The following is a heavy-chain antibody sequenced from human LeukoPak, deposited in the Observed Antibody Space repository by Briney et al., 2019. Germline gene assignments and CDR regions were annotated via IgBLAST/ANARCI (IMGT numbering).Heavy chain of an antibody. J-gene: IGHJ6*03. V-gene: IGHV1-69*05. CDR3: ASLVGYDFWSGYSSPTSYYYYYMDV. CDR2: IIPIFGTA. D-gene: IGHD3-3*01. CDR1: GGTFSSYA. Sequence: SVKVSCKASGGTFSSYAISWVRQAPRQGLEWMGGIIPIFGTANYAQKFQGRVTITTDESASTAYMELSSLRSEDTAVYYCASLVGYDFWSGYSSPTSYYYYYMDVWGKGTTVTVSS.